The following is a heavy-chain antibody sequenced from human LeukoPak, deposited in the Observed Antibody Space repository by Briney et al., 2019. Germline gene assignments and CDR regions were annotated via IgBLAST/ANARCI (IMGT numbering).Heavy chain of an antibody. Sequence: GGSLRLSCAASRFTFSSYAMSWVRQAPGKGLEWVSGVSGNGAGTYYADSVKGRFTISRDNSKNTLYLQMNSLRAEDTAVYYCANPYEMDYWGQGTLVTVSS. V-gene: IGHV3-23*01. CDR2: VSGNGAGT. D-gene: IGHD3-3*01. CDR1: RFTFSSYA. CDR3: ANPYEMDY. J-gene: IGHJ4*02.